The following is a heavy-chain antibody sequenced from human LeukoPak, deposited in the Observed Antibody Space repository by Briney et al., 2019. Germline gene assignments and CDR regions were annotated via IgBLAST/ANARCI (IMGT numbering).Heavy chain of an antibody. CDR1: GYSFTSYW. D-gene: IGHD3-9*01. CDR2: ISAYNGNT. Sequence: GESLKISCKGSGYSFTSYWIGWVRQAPGQGLEWMGWISAYNGNTNYAQKLQGRVTMTTDTSTSTAYMELRSLRSDDTAVYYCARGGGYFDWLYYAFDIWGQGTMVTVSS. J-gene: IGHJ3*02. CDR3: ARGGGYFDWLYYAFDI. V-gene: IGHV1-18*04.